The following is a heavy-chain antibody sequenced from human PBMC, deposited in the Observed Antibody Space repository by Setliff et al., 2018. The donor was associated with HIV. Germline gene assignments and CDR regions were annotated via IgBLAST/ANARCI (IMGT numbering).Heavy chain of an antibody. Sequence: SETLSLTCSVSGGSITSYSWNWIRHVPGKEVEWIGNIYYGRRANHKPSLKSRVTISADWHRNQFSLELRSVTAADTAVYYCARDITYDNRGSLTRFAMDVWGQGITVTVS. D-gene: IGHD3-22*01. CDR2: IYYGRRA. J-gene: IGHJ6*02. CDR1: GGSITSYS. V-gene: IGHV4-59*01. CDR3: ARDITYDNRGSLTRFAMDV.